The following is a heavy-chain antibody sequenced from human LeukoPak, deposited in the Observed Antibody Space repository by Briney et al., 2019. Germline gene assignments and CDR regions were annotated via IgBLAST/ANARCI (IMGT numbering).Heavy chain of an antibody. J-gene: IGHJ4*02. CDR1: GYTFTSYG. V-gene: IGHV1-18*01. Sequence: VASVKVSCKASGYTFTSYGISWVRQAPGQGLEWMGWISAYNGNTNYAQKLQGRVTMTTDTSTSTAYMELRSLRSDDTAVYYCARDRRGYCSSTSCQTLDYWGQGTLVTVSS. CDR2: ISAYNGNT. D-gene: IGHD2-2*01. CDR3: ARDRRGYCSSTSCQTLDY.